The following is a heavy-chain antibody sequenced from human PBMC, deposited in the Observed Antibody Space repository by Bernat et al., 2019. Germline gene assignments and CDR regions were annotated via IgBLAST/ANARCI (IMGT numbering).Heavy chain of an antibody. Sequence: QVQLQESGPGLVKPSETLSLTCTVSGGSISSYYWSWIRQPPGKGLEWIGYIYYSGSTHYNPSLKSRVTISVDTSKNQFSLKLSSVTAADTAVYYCARDGDYAGWYFDLWGRGTLVTVSS. J-gene: IGHJ2*01. CDR1: GGSISSYY. CDR2: IYYSGST. D-gene: IGHD4-17*01. V-gene: IGHV4-59*01. CDR3: ARDGDYAGWYFDL.